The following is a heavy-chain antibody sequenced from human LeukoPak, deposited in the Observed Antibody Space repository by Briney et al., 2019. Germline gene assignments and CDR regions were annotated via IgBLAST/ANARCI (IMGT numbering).Heavy chain of an antibody. CDR3: ARGGWSLDS. CDR2: IHYSGST. J-gene: IGHJ4*02. Sequence: PSETLSLTCTVSGGSISTIYWSWIRQPPGKGLEWIGYIHYSGSTNSNPSLKSRIIMSVDTSTNQFSLRLSSVTAADTAVYYCARGGWSLDSWGLGTLVTVSS. V-gene: IGHV4-59*01. CDR1: GGSISTIY.